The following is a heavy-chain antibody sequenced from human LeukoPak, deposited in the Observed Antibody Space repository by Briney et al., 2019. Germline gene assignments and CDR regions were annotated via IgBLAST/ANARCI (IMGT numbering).Heavy chain of an antibody. Sequence: PSETLSLTCTVSGGSISSGGYCWTWTRQHPGKGLEWIGNIYYSRSTYYNPSLKTRVTISVDTSKNQFSLKLSSVTAADKAVYCCALYCSSASCRRGAFDYWGQGTMVTVSS. CDR1: GGSISSGGYC. CDR2: IYYSRST. J-gene: IGHJ4*02. CDR3: ALYCSSASCRRGAFDY. D-gene: IGHD2-2*01. V-gene: IGHV4-31*03.